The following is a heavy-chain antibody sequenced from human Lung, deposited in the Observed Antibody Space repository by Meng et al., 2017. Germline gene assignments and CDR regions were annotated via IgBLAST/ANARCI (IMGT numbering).Heavy chain of an antibody. CDR3: ARGLGEAVVPRTMFDY. D-gene: IGHD2-2*01. CDR1: GGSISSSNW. Sequence: QVQLQESGPGLVKPSGTLSLTWGVSGGSISSSNWWSWVRQPPGKGLEWIGEIYHSGGTKYNPSLKSRVTISVGKSKNQFSLKLSSVTAADTAVYYCARGLGEAVVPRTMFDYWGQGTLVTVSS. CDR2: IYHSGGT. J-gene: IGHJ4*02. V-gene: IGHV4-4*02.